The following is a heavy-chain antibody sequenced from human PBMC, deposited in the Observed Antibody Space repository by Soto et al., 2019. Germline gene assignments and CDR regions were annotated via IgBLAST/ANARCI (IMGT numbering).Heavy chain of an antibody. Sequence: QGLLVQSGAEVKKPGSAVKVSCKASGGTFPSYTLSWLRQAPGQGPEWMGRIIPALDIEDYAQKFQGRVTITADTSTSTAYMELRSLTSDDTAVYYCAAVAGTSAFVGYFEYWGQGTLVTVAS. CDR3: AAVAGTSAFVGYFEY. D-gene: IGHD6-19*01. CDR2: IIPALDIE. V-gene: IGHV1-69*02. J-gene: IGHJ4*02. CDR1: GGTFPSYT.